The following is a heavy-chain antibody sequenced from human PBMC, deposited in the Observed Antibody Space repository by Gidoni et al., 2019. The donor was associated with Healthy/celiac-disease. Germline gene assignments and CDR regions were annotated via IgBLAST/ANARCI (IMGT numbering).Heavy chain of an antibody. Sequence: EVQLVESGGGLVKPGGSLRLSCAAPGFTFSGYSMNWVRQAPGKGLEWVSSISSSSSYIYYADSVKGRFTISRDNAKNSLYLQMNSLRAEDTAVYYCARDLPIAFDIWGQGTMVTVSS. CDR1: GFTFSGYS. J-gene: IGHJ3*02. CDR2: ISSSSSYI. V-gene: IGHV3-21*01. CDR3: ARDLPIAFDI.